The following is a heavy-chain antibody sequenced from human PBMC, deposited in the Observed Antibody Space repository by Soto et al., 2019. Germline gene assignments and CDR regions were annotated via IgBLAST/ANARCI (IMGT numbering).Heavy chain of an antibody. Sequence: QVQLVESGGGVVQPGRSLRLSCAASGFTFSSYAMHWVRQAPGKGLEWVAVISYDGSNKYYADSVKGRFTISRDNSKNTLYLQMNSLRAEDTAVYYCATADQRVSMVRGVRRGFDIWGQGIMVTVSS. CDR1: GFTFSSYA. J-gene: IGHJ3*02. CDR3: ATADQRVSMVRGVRRGFDI. D-gene: IGHD3-10*01. V-gene: IGHV3-30-3*01. CDR2: ISYDGSNK.